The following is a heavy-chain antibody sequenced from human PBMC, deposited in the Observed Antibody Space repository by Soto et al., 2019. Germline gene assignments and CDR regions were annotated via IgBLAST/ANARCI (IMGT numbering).Heavy chain of an antibody. CDR1: GVTLRSYE. V-gene: IGHV3-48*03. CDR2: IFGGDNTI. D-gene: IGHD6-6*01. CDR3: VRSNPARSYGMDV. Sequence: PGGSLRLSCAAAGVTLRSYEMNWVRLAPGKGLEWVSYIFGGDNTIYYADSVKGRFTISRDNAKNSLYLQMNSLRAEDTAVYYCVRSNPARSYGMDVWGQGTTVTVSS. J-gene: IGHJ6*02.